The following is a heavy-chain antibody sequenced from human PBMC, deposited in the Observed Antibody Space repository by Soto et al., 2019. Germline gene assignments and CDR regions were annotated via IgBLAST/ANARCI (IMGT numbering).Heavy chain of an antibody. CDR2: IWYDGSNK. J-gene: IGHJ5*02. CDR3: ARGGFVYNWNFSP. Sequence: GGSLRLSCAASGFTFSSYGMHWVRQAPGKGLEWVAVIWYDGSNKYYADSVKGRFTISRDNSKNTLYLQMNSLRAEDTAVYYCARGGFVYNWNFSPWGQGTLVTVSS. V-gene: IGHV3-33*01. CDR1: GFTFSSYG. D-gene: IGHD1-7*01.